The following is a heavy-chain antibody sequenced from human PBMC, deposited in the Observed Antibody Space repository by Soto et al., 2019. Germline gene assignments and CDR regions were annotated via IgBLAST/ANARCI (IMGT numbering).Heavy chain of an antibody. J-gene: IGHJ4*02. Sequence: QVQLVQSGAEVKKPGASVKVSCKASGYTFTSWHILWVRQAPGQGLEWMGKINPSAGNTNYAQKFQGSVIMTRDTATSTAYMELSSLTSEDTAVYYCARARYDSSGHPYFDYWGQGTLVTVSS. CDR1: GYTFTSWH. V-gene: IGHV1-46*01. D-gene: IGHD3-22*01. CDR2: INPSAGNT. CDR3: ARARYDSSGHPYFDY.